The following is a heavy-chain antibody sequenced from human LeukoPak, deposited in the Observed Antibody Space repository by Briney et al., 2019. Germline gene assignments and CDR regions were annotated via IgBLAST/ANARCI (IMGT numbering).Heavy chain of an antibody. CDR3: ARGFYYDSSGYPDY. J-gene: IGHJ4*02. CDR1: GFTFSSYA. CDR2: ISYDGSNK. D-gene: IGHD3-22*01. Sequence: GRSLRLSCAASGFTFSSYAMHWVRQAPGKGLEWVAVISYDGSNKYYADSVKGRFTISRDNSKNTLYLQMNSLRAKDTAVYYCARGFYYDSSGYPDYWGQGTLVTVSS. V-gene: IGHV3-30*04.